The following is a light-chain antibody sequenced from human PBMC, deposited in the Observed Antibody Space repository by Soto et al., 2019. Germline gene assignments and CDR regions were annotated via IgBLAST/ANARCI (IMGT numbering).Light chain of an antibody. CDR3: MQALQPALT. Sequence: DIVLTQSPLSLPVTPGEPASISCRSSQSLLHTNGYNYLDWYLQKPGQSPQLLIYMASNQASGVPDRFSGSGSGTDFTLKISRVEAEDLGVYYCMQALQPALTFGGGTKVEIK. CDR1: QSLLHTNGYNY. CDR2: MAS. J-gene: IGKJ4*01. V-gene: IGKV2-28*01.